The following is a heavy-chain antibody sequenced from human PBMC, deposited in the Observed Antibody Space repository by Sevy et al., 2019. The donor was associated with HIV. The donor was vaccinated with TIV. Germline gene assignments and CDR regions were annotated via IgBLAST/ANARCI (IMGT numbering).Heavy chain of an antibody. Sequence: GGSLRLSCAASGFTFSSYWMHWVRQVPGKGLVWVSRIKSDGSSTSYADSVKGRFTISRDNAKNTLYLQMNSLRAEDTAVYYCARDRSGSYHVSDNWFDPWGQGTLITVSS. CDR3: ARDRSGSYHVSDNWFDP. V-gene: IGHV3-74*01. J-gene: IGHJ5*02. CDR2: IKSDGSST. D-gene: IGHD1-26*01. CDR1: GFTFSSYW.